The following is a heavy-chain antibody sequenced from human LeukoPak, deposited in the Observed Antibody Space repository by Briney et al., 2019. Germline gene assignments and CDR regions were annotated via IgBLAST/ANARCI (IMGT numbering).Heavy chain of an antibody. J-gene: IGHJ4*02. CDR1: GFTVSSNY. V-gene: IGHV3-53*01. CDR3: ARDDGIGGPFDY. D-gene: IGHD4-23*01. CDR2: IYSGGST. Sequence: GGSLRLSCAVSGFTVSSNYMNWVRQAPGKGLEWVSLIYSGGSTYYANSVKGRFTISRDNSQNTLYPQMNSLRAEDTAVYYCARDDGIGGPFDYWGQGTLVTVSS.